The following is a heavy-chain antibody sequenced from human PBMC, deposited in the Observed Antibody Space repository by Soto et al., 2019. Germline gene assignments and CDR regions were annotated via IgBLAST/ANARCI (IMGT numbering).Heavy chain of an antibody. D-gene: IGHD6-13*01. CDR3: AKDLYSSSWERKYYFDH. V-gene: IGHV3-23*01. CDR2: TSSSSGST. Sequence: GSLRLSCAASGFIFNSYRISWVLQAPGEGLQWVASTSSSSGSTDYADSVKGRFTISRDNSKNTLYLQMNSLRAEDTAVYFCAKDLYSSSWERKYYFDHWGQGTRVTVSS. CDR1: GFIFNSYR. J-gene: IGHJ5*02.